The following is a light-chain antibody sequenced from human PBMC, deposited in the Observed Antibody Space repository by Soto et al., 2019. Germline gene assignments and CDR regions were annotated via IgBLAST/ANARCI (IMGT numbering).Light chain of an antibody. V-gene: IGKV3-20*01. J-gene: IGKJ1*01. CDR2: GVS. Sequence: EVVLTQSPGTLSLSPGERATLSCRASQSVSGSDLAWYQQKPGQAPRLLISGVSNRATGTPDRFSGSGSGTDFPLTISRLEPEDFAVFYCHQYGISPPTFGPGTKVEI. CDR3: HQYGISPPT. CDR1: QSVSGSD.